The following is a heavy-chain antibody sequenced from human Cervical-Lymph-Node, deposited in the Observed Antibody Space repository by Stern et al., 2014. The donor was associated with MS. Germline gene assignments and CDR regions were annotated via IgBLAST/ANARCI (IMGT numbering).Heavy chain of an antibody. V-gene: IGHV3-30-3*01. CDR2: VPFDGSYT. J-gene: IGHJ3*02. CDR3: ARDNDYDDYEVFDM. Sequence: VQLVESGGGVVQPGMSLRLSCAASGLTFSRYAMQWVRQAPGKGLEWVAVVPFDGSYTHFADSVKGRFTISRDNSKNTLYLQMNSLRTEDTAVYFCARDNDYDDYEVFDMWGQGTMVTVSS. D-gene: IGHD4-17*01. CDR1: GLTFSRYA.